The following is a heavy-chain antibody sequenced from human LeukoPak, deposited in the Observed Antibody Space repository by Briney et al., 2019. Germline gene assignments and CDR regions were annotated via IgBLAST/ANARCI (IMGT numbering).Heavy chain of an antibody. J-gene: IGHJ4*02. D-gene: IGHD3-3*01. CDR1: GFTFSSYW. CDR2: IKQDGSEK. Sequence: HPGGSLRLSCAASGFTFSSYWMSWVRQAPGKGLEWVANIKQDGSEKYYVDSVKGRFTISRDNAKNSLYLQMNSPRAEDTAVYYCASFSFLEWLLPPFDYWGQGTLVTVSS. V-gene: IGHV3-7*01. CDR3: ASFSFLEWLLPPFDY.